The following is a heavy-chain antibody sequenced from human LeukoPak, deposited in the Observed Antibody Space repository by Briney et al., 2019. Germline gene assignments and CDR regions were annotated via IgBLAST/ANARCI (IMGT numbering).Heavy chain of an antibody. Sequence: SETLSLTCTVSGGSISSGGYYWSWIRQHPGKGLEWIGYIYYSGSTYYNPSLKSRVTISVDTSKNQFSLKLSSVTAADTAVYYCTRGAGWLIDYWGQGILVTVSS. D-gene: IGHD3-16*01. V-gene: IGHV4-31*03. CDR1: GGSISSGGYY. CDR2: IYYSGST. CDR3: TRGAGWLIDY. J-gene: IGHJ4*02.